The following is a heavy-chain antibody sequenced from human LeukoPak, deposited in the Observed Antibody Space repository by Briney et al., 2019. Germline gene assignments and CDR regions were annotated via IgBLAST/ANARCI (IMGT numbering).Heavy chain of an antibody. V-gene: IGHV3-23*01. CDR2: ISGSGGST. CDR1: GFTFSSYS. J-gene: IGHJ6*02. CDR3: AKSVALWVGELLSSYYYYYGMDV. D-gene: IGHD3-10*01. Sequence: GGSLRLSCAASGFTFSSYSMNWVRQAPGKGLEWVSAISGSGGSTYYADSVKGRFTISRDNSKNTLYLQMNSLRAEDTAVYYCAKSVALWVGELLSSYYYYYGMDVWGQGTTVTVSS.